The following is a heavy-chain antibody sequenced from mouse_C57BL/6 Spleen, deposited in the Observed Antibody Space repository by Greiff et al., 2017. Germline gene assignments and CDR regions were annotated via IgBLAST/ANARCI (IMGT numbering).Heavy chain of an antibody. CDR2: INPNNGGT. V-gene: IGHV1-26*01. D-gene: IGHD1-1*01. Sequence: VQLQQSGPELVKPGASVKISCKASGYTFTDYYMNWVQQSHGKSLEWIGDINPNNGGTSNNQKFKGKATLTVDKSSSAVYMELRSLTSEDSAVYYCSRGHYYGSPSAMDYWGQGTSVTVSS. CDR1: GYTFTDYY. CDR3: SRGHYYGSPSAMDY. J-gene: IGHJ4*01.